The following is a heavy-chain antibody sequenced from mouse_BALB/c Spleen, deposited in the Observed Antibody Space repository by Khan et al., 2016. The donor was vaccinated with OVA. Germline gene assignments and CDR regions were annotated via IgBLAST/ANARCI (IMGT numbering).Heavy chain of an antibody. CDR1: GYSITSEYT. J-gene: IGHJ3*01. D-gene: IGHD2-2*01. CDR2: ISYSGNT. CDR3: ARKDYYAYDPFPY. V-gene: IGHV3-2*02. Sequence: VQLQESGPGLVKPSQSLSLTCTVTGYSITSEYTWNWIRQFPGHKLEWMGFISYSGNTRYNPSLKSRISLTRDTSKNQFFLQLNSVTSEDTATYYCARKDYYAYDPFPYWGQGTLVTVSA.